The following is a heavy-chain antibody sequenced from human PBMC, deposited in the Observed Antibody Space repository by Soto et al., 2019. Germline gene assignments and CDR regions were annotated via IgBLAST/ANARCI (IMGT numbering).Heavy chain of an antibody. CDR3: AIVLIRPGYYTQQTQYYFDY. V-gene: IGHV4-34*01. CDR2: INHSGST. Sequence: SETLSLTCALYGGSFNDYYWSWIRQPPGKGLEWIGEINHSGSTYYNPSLKSRVTISVDRSKNQFSLKLSSVTAADTAVYYCAIVLIRPGYYTQQTQYYFDYWGQGTLVTVSS. J-gene: IGHJ4*02. CDR1: GGSFNDYY. D-gene: IGHD3-3*01.